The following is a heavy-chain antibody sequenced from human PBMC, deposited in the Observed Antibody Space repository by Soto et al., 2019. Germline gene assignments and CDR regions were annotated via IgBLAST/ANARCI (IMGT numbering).Heavy chain of an antibody. CDR2: IYSGGST. D-gene: IGHD5-18*01. CDR1: GFTVSSNY. J-gene: IGHJ6*02. Sequence: EVQLVESGGGLIQPGGSLRLSCAASGFTVSSNYMSWVRQAPGKGLEWVSVIYSGGSTYYADSVKGRFTISRDNSKNTLYLQMNSLRAEDTAVYYCASPRDTAIFYYGMDVWGQGTTVTVSS. CDR3: ASPRDTAIFYYGMDV. V-gene: IGHV3-53*01.